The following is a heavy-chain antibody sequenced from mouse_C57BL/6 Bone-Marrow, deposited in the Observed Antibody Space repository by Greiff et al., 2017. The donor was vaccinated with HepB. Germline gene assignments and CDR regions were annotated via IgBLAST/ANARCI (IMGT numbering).Heavy chain of an antibody. D-gene: IGHD1-1*01. Sequence: QVQLQQSGAELVMPGASVKLSCKASGYTFTSYWMHWVKQRPGQGLEWIGEIDPSDSYTNYNQKFKGKSTLTVDKSSSTAYMQLSSLTSEDSAVYYCARAYGSSYLFAYWGQGTLVTVSA. CDR1: GYTFTSYW. CDR2: IDPSDSYT. J-gene: IGHJ3*01. V-gene: IGHV1-69*01. CDR3: ARAYGSSYLFAY.